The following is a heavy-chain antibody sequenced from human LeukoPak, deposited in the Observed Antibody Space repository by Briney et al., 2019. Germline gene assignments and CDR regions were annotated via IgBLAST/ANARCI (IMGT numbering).Heavy chain of an antibody. CDR2: INPNSGGT. CDR3: ARDLENYIWFDP. V-gene: IGHV1-2*02. CDR1: GYTFTSYY. Sequence: GASVKVSCKASGYTFTSYYMHWVRQAPGQGLEWMGWINPNSGGTNYAQKFQGRVTMTRDTSISTAYMELSRLRSDDTAVYYCARDLENYIWFDPWGQGTLVTVSS. J-gene: IGHJ5*02. D-gene: IGHD1-7*01.